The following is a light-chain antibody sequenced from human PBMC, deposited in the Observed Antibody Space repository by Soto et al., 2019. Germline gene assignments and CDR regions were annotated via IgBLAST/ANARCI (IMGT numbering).Light chain of an antibody. CDR2: ASS. V-gene: IGKV1-12*01. CDR3: QQASRFPLT. J-gene: IGKJ5*01. CDR1: QDISSW. Sequence: DIQMTQSPSFVSASVGDRVTITCRASQDISSWVAWYQQKPGETPKLLIYASSSLHSGVPPRFSGSGSGTDFTLTISSLQPEDFAAYYCQQASRFPLTFGQGTRLEI.